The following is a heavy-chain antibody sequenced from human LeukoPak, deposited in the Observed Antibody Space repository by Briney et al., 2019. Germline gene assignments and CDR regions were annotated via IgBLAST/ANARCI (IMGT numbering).Heavy chain of an antibody. Sequence: PGGSLRLSCVASGFTFSSYWMNWARQAPGKGLEWVASINHNGNVNYYVDSVKGRFTISRDNAKNSLYLQMSNLRAEDTAVYYCASPGRAGTTLPFDYWGQGTLITVSS. V-gene: IGHV3-7*01. CDR1: GFTFSSYW. J-gene: IGHJ4*02. D-gene: IGHD1-1*01. CDR2: INHNGNVN. CDR3: ASPGRAGTTLPFDY.